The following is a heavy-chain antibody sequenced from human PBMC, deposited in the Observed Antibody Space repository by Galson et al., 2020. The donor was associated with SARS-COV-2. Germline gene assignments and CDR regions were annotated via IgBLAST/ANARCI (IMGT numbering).Heavy chain of an antibody. CDR3: ARTLWARGRGSSSLVRGYYYGGRDV. CDR1: GGTFSSYA. Sequence: KISCKASGGTFSSYAISWVRQAPGQGLEWMGGIIPIFGTANYAQKFQGRVTITADESTSTAYMELSSLRSEDTAVYYCARTLWARGRGSSSLVRGYYYGGRDVWGEGTTVTVSS. D-gene: IGHD6-6*01. J-gene: IGHJ6*04. CDR2: IIPIFGTA. V-gene: IGHV1-69*01.